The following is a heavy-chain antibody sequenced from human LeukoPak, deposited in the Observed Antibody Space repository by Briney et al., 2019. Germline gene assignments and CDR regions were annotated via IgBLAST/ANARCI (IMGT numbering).Heavy chain of an antibody. CDR3: ARVQKGIAAAGTGGGWFEP. CDR1: GFTFSDYY. J-gene: IGHJ5*02. D-gene: IGHD6-13*01. V-gene: IGHV3-11*01. CDR2: ISSGGSTI. Sequence: GGSLRLSCAASGFTFSDYYMSWIRQAPGKGLEWISYISSGGSTIYYADSVRGQFTISMDNAKKSLYLQMNSLRAEDRAVYYCARVQKGIAAAGTGGGWFEPWGQGTLVTVS.